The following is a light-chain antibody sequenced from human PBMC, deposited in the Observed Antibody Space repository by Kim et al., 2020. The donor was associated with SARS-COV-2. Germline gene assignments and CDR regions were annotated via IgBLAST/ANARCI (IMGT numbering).Light chain of an antibody. CDR3: QQYKNWPPLT. CDR1: QSVGRN. CDR2: GAY. J-gene: IGKJ3*01. V-gene: IGKV3-15*01. Sequence: RGESATRTGRASQSVGRNVAGYEQKPGQAPRLGIDGAYTRATGVPARFSGSGNGTEFTLTISSLQSEDGAVYYCQQYKNWPPLTFGPGTKVDIK.